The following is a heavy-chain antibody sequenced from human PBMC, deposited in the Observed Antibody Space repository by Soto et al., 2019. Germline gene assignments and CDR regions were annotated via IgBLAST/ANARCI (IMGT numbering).Heavy chain of an antibody. CDR1: GGTFSNYA. CDR3: ARGPDYEGYFDY. D-gene: IGHD4-17*01. CDR2: IILPFGTP. V-gene: IGHV1-69*12. J-gene: IGHJ4*02. Sequence: QVRLEQSEAEVKKPGSSVKVSCKASGGTFSNYAISWVRQAPGQGLEWMGVIILPFGTPNYAQTFQGRVTITADGSMTTAYMELSGLRSEDTAVYYCARGPDYEGYFDYWGRGTLVTVSS.